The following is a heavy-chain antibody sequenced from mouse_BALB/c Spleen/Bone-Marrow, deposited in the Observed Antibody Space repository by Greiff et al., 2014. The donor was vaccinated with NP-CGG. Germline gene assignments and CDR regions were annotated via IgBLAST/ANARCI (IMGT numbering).Heavy chain of an antibody. D-gene: IGHD2-4*01. CDR1: GYAFTNYL. J-gene: IGHJ4*01. V-gene: IGHV1-54*01. CDR3: ARAITDAMDY. CDR2: INSGSGGT. Sequence: QVQLQQSGAELVRPGTSVKVSCKGSGYAFTNYLIWWVKQRPGQGLEWIGVINSGSGGTKYNEKFKGKATLTADKSSSTAYMQLSSLTSDDSAVYFCARAITDAMDYWGQGTSVTVSS.